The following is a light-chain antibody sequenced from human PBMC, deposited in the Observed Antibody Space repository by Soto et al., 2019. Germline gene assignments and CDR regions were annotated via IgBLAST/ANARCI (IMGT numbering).Light chain of an antibody. CDR2: SNN. J-gene: IGLJ1*01. V-gene: IGLV1-44*01. CDR3: AAWDDSLNGYV. CDR1: SSNIGSNT. Sequence: QSVLTQPPSASGTPGQRVTISCSGSSSNIGSNTVNWYQQLPGTAPKLLIYSNNKRPSGVPDRCSGSKSGTSASLAISGLQSEDEADYYCAAWDDSLNGYVFGTGTKVTV.